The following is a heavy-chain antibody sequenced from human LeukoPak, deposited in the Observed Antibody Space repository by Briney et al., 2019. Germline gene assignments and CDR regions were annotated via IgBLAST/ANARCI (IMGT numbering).Heavy chain of an antibody. V-gene: IGHV4-34*01. CDR3: ARGLASGYPPIPFDY. J-gene: IGHJ4*02. D-gene: IGHD3-3*01. Sequence: SETLSLTCAVFGGSFDGYYWSWIRQPPGKGLEWIGEITYDGSTNYNPSLKSRVTISVDTSKIQFTLDLSSVTAADTAVYYCARGLASGYPPIPFDYWGQGTQVTVSS. CDR2: ITYDGST. CDR1: GGSFDGYY.